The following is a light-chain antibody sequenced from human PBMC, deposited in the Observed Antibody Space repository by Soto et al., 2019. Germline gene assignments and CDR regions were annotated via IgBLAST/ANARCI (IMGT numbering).Light chain of an antibody. V-gene: IGKV3-15*01. CDR2: GAS. J-gene: IGKJ1*01. Sequence: EMVLRRSPATXSXXPXXXXXXXXGASESVDINLAWYQQKPGQAPRLLIYGASTRATEMPGTFSGRGSGTEFTLTISSLQSEDFAVYYCQQYKNWPRTFGQGTKVDIK. CDR3: QQYKNWPRT. CDR1: ESVDIN.